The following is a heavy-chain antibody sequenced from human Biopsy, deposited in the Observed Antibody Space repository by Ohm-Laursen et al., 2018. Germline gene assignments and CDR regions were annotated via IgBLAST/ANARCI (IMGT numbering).Heavy chain of an antibody. CDR2: IRSSGYGGTA. CDR1: GFSFENYV. CDR3: AREGLGTTADY. Sequence: LSLTCAASGFSFENYVMKWFRQGPGKGLEWVGLIRSSGYGGTADYAASVKGRFTISRDDSKSFAYLQMTSLRTEDTAVYFCAREGLGTTADYWGQGILVTVSS. V-gene: IGHV3-49*03. J-gene: IGHJ4*02. D-gene: IGHD1/OR15-1a*01.